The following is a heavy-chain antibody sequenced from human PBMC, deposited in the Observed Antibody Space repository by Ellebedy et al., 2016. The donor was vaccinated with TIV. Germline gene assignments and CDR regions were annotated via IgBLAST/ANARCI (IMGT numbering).Heavy chain of an antibody. CDR3: ARESFSSYFDY. CDR2: ISSSGSTI. D-gene: IGHD6-13*01. CDR1: GFTFSSYE. Sequence: GESLKISCAASGFTFSSYEMNWVRQAPGKGLEWASYISSSGSTIYYADSVKGRFTISRDNAKNSLYLQMNSLRAEDTAVYYCARESFSSYFDYWGQGTLVTVSS. J-gene: IGHJ4*02. V-gene: IGHV3-48*03.